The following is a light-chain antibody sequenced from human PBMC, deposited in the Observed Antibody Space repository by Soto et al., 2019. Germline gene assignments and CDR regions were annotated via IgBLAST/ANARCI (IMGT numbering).Light chain of an antibody. CDR2: QDT. Sequence: SYELTQPPSVSVSPGQTASITCSGDKLGDKYACWYLQKPGQSPVLVIYQDTKRPSGIPERFFGSNSGNTATLTISGTQAMDEADYYCQAWDSSTVVFGGGTKLTVL. J-gene: IGLJ2*01. V-gene: IGLV3-1*01. CDR3: QAWDSSTVV. CDR1: KLGDKY.